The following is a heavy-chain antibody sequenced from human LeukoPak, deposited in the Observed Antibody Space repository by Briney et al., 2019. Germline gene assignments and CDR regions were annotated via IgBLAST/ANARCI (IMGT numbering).Heavy chain of an antibody. CDR3: APRVVVISAPFDY. J-gene: IGHJ4*02. D-gene: IGHD2-21*01. CDR1: GLTFSSYG. CDR2: IRYDGSNK. Sequence: GGSLRPSCAASGLTFSSYGMHWVRQAPGKGLEWVAFIRYDGSNKYYADSVKGRFTISRDNSKNTLYLQMNSLRAEDTAVYYCAPRVVVISAPFDYWGQGTLVTVSS. V-gene: IGHV3-30*02.